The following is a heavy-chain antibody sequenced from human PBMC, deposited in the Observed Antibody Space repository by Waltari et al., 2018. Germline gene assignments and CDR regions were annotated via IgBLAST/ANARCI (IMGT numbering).Heavy chain of an antibody. Sequence: QVQLVESGGGVVQPGRSLRLSCAASGFTFSSYGMHWVSQAPGKGLGWVAVILYDGSNKDYADSVKGRFTISRDNSKNTLYLQMNSLRAENTAVYYCASGLGYMDYWGQGTLVTVSS. CDR2: ILYDGSNK. V-gene: IGHV3-33*01. CDR3: ASGLGYMDY. D-gene: IGHD1-1*01. CDR1: GFTFSSYG. J-gene: IGHJ4*02.